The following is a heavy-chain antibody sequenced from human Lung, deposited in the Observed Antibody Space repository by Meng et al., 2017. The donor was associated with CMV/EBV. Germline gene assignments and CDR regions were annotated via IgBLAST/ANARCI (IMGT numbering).Heavy chain of an antibody. D-gene: IGHD7-27*01. J-gene: IGHJ4*02. CDR2: IRPSIGST. Sequence: RVSCRASGYTFTSHGITWVRQAPGQGLEWMGWIRPSIGSTNYAQKLEGRVTMTTDRSTTTAYLELRSLRYDDTAVYFCARGTGIFDYWGQGTLVTVSS. CDR3: ARGTGIFDY. CDR1: GYTFTSHG. V-gene: IGHV1-18*04.